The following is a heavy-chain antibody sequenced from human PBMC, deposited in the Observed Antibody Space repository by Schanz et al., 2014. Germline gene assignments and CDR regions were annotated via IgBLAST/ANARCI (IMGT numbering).Heavy chain of an antibody. CDR1: GFTFSSYG. CDR2: MSYDGSIK. J-gene: IGHJ6*02. Sequence: QVQLVESGGGVVQPGRSLRLSCAASGFTFSSYGMHWVRQAPGKGLEWVAAMSYDGSIKYYADSVRGRFTISRDRFQNTLYLRMSSLRAEDTAVFYCAKGMGYCSGGTCYDYYYYGLDVWGQGTTVTVSS. CDR3: AKGMGYCSGGTCYDYYYYGLDV. D-gene: IGHD2-15*01. V-gene: IGHV3-33*03.